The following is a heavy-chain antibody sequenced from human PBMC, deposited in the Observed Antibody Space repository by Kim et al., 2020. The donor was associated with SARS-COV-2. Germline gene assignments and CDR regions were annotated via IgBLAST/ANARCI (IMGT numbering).Heavy chain of an antibody. CDR3: AIGSSSWYEGGYYFDY. D-gene: IGHD6-13*01. V-gene: IGHV3-74*01. J-gene: IGHJ4*02. CDR1: GFTFSIYW. Sequence: GGSLRLSCAASGFTFSIYWMHWVRQAPGKGLVWVSRINSDGSSTSYADSVKGRFTISRDNAKNTLYLQVNSLRAEDTTVYYCAIGSSSWYEGGYYFDYWGQGTLVTVSS. CDR2: INSDGSST.